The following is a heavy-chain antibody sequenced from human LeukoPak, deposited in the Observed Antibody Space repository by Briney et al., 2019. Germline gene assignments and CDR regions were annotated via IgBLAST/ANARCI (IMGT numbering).Heavy chain of an antibody. CDR3: AKNDGPYSLTPYSVGLFDY. J-gene: IGHJ4*02. V-gene: IGHV3-30*18. CDR1: GYIFSNFA. Sequence: PGGSLRLSCEVSGYIFSNFAVNWVRQTPGKGLEWVASISKDGTYKHFSDFVKGRFTISRDNSKNTVYLQMNSLRSEDTAVYHCAKNDGPYSLTPYSVGLFDYWGPGTLVTVSS. D-gene: IGHD4-11*01. CDR2: ISKDGTYK.